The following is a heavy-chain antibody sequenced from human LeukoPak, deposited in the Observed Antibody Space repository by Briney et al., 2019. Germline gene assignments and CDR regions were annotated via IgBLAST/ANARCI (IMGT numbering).Heavy chain of an antibody. V-gene: IGHV4-31*03. CDR2: INYSGST. D-gene: IGHD2-2*01. Sequence: SETLSLTCTVSGDSISSGGYFWSWIRQHPGKGLEWIGYINYSGSTYYNPSLKSRVTISGDTSKNQFSLNLSSVTAADTAVYYCARAMFRKGYCSSTSCPRAYYMDVWGKGTTVTVSS. CDR3: ARAMFRKGYCSSTSCPRAYYMDV. J-gene: IGHJ6*03. CDR1: GDSISSGGYF.